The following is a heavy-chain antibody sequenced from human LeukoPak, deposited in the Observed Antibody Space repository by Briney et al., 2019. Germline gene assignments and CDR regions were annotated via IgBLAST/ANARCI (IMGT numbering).Heavy chain of an antibody. D-gene: IGHD4-17*01. CDR3: ARDPTDYGDYYYYGMDV. J-gene: IGHJ6*02. CDR1: GGSISSGGYY. CDR2: IYYSGST. V-gene: IGHV4-31*03. Sequence: SQTLSLTCTVSGGSISSGGYYWSWIRQHPGKGLEWIGCIYYSGSTYYNPSLKSRVTISVDTSKNQFSLKLSSVTAADTAVYYCARDPTDYGDYYYYGMDVWGQGTTVTVSS.